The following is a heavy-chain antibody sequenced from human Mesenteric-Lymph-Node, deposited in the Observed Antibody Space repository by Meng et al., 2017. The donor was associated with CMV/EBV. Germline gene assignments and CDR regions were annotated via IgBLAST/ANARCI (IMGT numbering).Heavy chain of an antibody. CDR2: ISSSSSYI. CDR3: ARDGGYSYGSSAFDI. J-gene: IGHJ3*02. V-gene: IGHV3-21*06. D-gene: IGHD5-18*01. Sequence: GESLKISCAASGFTFSSYSMNWVRQAPGKGLEWVSCISSSSSYIYYADSVKGRFTISRDNAKNSLYLQMNSLRAEDTAVYYCARDGGYSYGSSAFDIWGQGTIVTVSS. CDR1: GFTFSSYS.